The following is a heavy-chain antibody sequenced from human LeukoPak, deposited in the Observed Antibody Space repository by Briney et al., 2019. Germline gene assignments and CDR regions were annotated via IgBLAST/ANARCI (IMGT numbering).Heavy chain of an antibody. V-gene: IGHV1-69*13. J-gene: IGHJ4*02. Sequence: ASVTVSCRASGGTFSSYAISWVRQAPGQGLEWMGGIIPIFGTANYAQKFQGRVTITADESTSTAYMELSSLRSEDTAVYYCARAEMATIGGIDYWGQGTLVTVSS. D-gene: IGHD5-12*01. CDR2: IIPIFGTA. CDR3: ARAEMATIGGIDY. CDR1: GGTFSSYA.